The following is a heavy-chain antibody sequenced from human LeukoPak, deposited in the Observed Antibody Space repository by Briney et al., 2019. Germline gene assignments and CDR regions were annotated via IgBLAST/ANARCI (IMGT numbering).Heavy chain of an antibody. J-gene: IGHJ4*02. CDR2: IKQDGSET. D-gene: IGHD6-19*01. CDR1: RFTLSNYW. V-gene: IGHV3-7*01. CDR3: ARQRGSGCLDY. Sequence: GGSLRLSCAASRFTLSNYWMSWVRQAPGKGLEWVANIKQDGSETSYVDSVKGRFTISRDNAKNSLSLQMNSLRAEDTAVYYCARQRGSGCLDYWGQGTLVTVSS.